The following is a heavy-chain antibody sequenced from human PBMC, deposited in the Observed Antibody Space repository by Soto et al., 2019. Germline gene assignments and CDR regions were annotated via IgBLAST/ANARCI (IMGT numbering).Heavy chain of an antibody. J-gene: IGHJ6*02. CDR2: ISSSSSTI. Sequence: EVQLVESGGGLVQRGGSLRLSCAASGLTFSSYSMNWVRQAPGKGLEWVSYISSSSSTIYYADSVKGRFTISRDNAKNSLSLQMNRLRAEDTDVEYCAVGEESRYYYYGMDVWGQGTTVTVSS. CDR3: AVGEESRYYYYGMDV. CDR1: GLTFSSYS. V-gene: IGHV3-48*01.